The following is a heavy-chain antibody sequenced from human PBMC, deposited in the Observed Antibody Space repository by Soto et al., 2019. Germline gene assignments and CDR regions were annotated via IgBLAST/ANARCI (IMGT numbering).Heavy chain of an antibody. V-gene: IGHV3-9*01. D-gene: IGHD3-22*01. J-gene: IGHJ3*02. CDR1: GFTFDDYA. Sequence: PGGSLRLSCAASGFTFDDYAMHWVRQAPGKGLEWVSGISWNSGSIGYADSVKGRFTISRDNAKNSLYLQMNILRAEDTALYYCAKGVDDYYDSSGSEGGAFDIWGQGTMVTVSS. CDR2: ISWNSGSI. CDR3: AKGVDDYYDSSGSEGGAFDI.